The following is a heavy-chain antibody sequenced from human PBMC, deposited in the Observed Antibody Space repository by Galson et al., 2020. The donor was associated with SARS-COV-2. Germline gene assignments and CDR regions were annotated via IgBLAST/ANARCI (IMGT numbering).Heavy chain of an antibody. V-gene: IGHV2-70*01. Sequence: SGPTLVKPTQHLKMTCTFSGFSLSTSGMCVNWIRQPPGTALEWLALIAWADDKYYSSSLKTGLTISKDTSKSQVILTMTNMDPVDTATYYCARSSSTYDVLTGYNFFGSWGQGTLVTVSS. CDR2: IAWADDK. CDR3: ARSSSTYDVLTGYNFFGS. J-gene: IGHJ4*02. CDR1: GFSLSTSGMC. D-gene: IGHD3-9*01.